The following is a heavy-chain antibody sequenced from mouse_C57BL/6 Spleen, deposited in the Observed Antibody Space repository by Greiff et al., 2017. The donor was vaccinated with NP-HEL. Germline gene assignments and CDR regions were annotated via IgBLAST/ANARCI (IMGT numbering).Heavy chain of an antibody. Sequence: EVKLVESGGGLVKPGGSLKLSCAASGFTFSDYGMHWVRQAPEKGLEWVAYISSGSSTIDYADTVKGRFTISRDNAKNTLFLQMTSLRSEDTAMYYWARFPGSAMDYGGQGTSVTVSS. CDR2: ISSGSSTI. CDR1: GFTFSDYG. D-gene: IGHD4-1*01. V-gene: IGHV5-17*01. J-gene: IGHJ4*01. CDR3: ARFPGSAMDY.